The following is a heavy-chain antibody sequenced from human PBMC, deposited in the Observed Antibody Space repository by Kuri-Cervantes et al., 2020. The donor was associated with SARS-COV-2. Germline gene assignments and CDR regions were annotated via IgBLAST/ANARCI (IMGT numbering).Heavy chain of an antibody. J-gene: IGHJ3*01. Sequence: GESLKIPFAAPGFTVTSNRMSWVRQAPGKGLEWLSVIQRGGNTFSADSVRGRFTISRDSYNNILFLQIDTLRVEDTALYYCARDPGSWGAMDVWGHGTMVTVSS. CDR1: GFTVTSNR. D-gene: IGHD3-16*01. CDR2: IQRGGNT. CDR3: ARDPGSWGAMDV. V-gene: IGHV3-66*01.